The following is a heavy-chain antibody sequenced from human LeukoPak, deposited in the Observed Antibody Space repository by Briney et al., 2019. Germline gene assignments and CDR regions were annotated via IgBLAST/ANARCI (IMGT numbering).Heavy chain of an antibody. Sequence: GGSLRLSCAASGFTVSSNYMSWVRQAPGKGLEWVSVIYSGGSTYYADSVKGRFTISRDNSKNTLYLQMNSLRAEDTAVYYCASVYDSSGYSYFDYWGQGTLVTVSS. CDR2: IYSGGST. V-gene: IGHV3-53*01. J-gene: IGHJ4*02. CDR3: ASVYDSSGYSYFDY. D-gene: IGHD3-22*01. CDR1: GFTVSSNY.